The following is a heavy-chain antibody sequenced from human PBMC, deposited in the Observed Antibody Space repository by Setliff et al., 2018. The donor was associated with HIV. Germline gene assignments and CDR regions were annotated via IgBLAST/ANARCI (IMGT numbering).Heavy chain of an antibody. J-gene: IGHJ3*02. Sequence: ASVKVSCKASGYTFTSYYIHWVRQAPGQGLGWMGIINPSDGSTSYAQRFQGRVTMTRDTSTSTVYMELGSLRSEDTAVYYCARGYSGSYYEDAFDIWGQGTMVTVSS. D-gene: IGHD1-26*01. CDR3: ARGYSGSYYEDAFDI. V-gene: IGHV1-46*01. CDR1: GYTFTSYY. CDR2: INPSDGST.